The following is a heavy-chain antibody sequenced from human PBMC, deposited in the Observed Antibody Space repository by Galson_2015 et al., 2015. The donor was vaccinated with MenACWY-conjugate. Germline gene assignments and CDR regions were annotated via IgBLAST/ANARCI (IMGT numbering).Heavy chain of an antibody. CDR2: VSYDGTNK. CDR1: GFTFSSYA. D-gene: IGHD3-22*01. Sequence: SLRLSCAASGFTFSSYAMHWVRQAPGKGLEWVAIVSYDGTNKYYADSVKGRFTISRDNSKNTLCLQMNSLRVEDTAMYYCARGYYYDSSGYHNDAFDIWGQGTMVTVSP. V-gene: IGHV3-30*04. CDR3: ARGYYYDSSGYHNDAFDI. J-gene: IGHJ3*02.